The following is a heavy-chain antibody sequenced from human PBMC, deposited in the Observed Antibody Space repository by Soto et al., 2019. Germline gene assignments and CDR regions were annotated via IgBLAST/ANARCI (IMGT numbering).Heavy chain of an antibody. CDR1: GGSISSYY. CDR3: ARRGNSYGYWDYYYYYMDV. Sequence: SETLSLTCTVSGGSISSYYWSWIRQPPGKGLEWIGYIYYSGSTNYNPSLKSRVTISVDTSKNQFSLKLSSVTAADTAVYYCARRGNSYGYWDYYYYYMDVWGKGTTVTVSS. V-gene: IGHV4-59*08. D-gene: IGHD5-18*01. J-gene: IGHJ6*03. CDR2: IYYSGST.